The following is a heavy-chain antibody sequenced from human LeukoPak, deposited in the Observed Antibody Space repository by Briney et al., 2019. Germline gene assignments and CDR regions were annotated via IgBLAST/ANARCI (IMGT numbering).Heavy chain of an antibody. J-gene: IGHJ4*02. CDR2: INPNSGGT. D-gene: IGHD6-13*01. V-gene: IGHV1-2*02. CDR1: GYTFTGYY. Sequence: GASVKVSCKASGYTFTGYYIHWARQAPGQGLEWMGWINPNSGGTNYAQKFQGRVTMTRDTSISTAYMELNRLRSDDTAVYYCARDSPGYSSSCNYWGQGTLVTVSS. CDR3: ARDSPGYSSSCNY.